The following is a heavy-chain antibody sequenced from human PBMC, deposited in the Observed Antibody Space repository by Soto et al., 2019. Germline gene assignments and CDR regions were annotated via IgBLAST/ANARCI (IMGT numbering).Heavy chain of an antibody. CDR3: AKRRGAGGHFDY. Sequence: VGSLRLSGAASGFTFSSYAMGWVRQGPGKGLEWVAVVSIGGSTHYADSVRGRFTISRDNSKNTLSLQMNSLTAEDTAVYFCAKRRGAGGHFDYWGQGALVTVSS. D-gene: IGHD2-15*01. CDR2: VSIGGST. J-gene: IGHJ4*02. V-gene: IGHV3-23*01. CDR1: GFTFSSYA.